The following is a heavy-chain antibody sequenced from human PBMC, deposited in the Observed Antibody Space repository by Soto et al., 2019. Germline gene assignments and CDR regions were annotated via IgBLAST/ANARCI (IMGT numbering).Heavy chain of an antibody. J-gene: IGHJ4*02. V-gene: IGHV3-74*01. CDR1: GFTFSTFW. CDR2: SNSDGSST. Sequence: EVQLVESGGGLVQPGGSLRLSCEASGFTFSTFWMHWVRQAPGKGLVWVSRSNSDGSSTNYAASVKGRVTISRDNAKNTLYLQLNSLRPEDTAVYYCARDFEYWGQGTLVTVSS. CDR3: ARDFEY.